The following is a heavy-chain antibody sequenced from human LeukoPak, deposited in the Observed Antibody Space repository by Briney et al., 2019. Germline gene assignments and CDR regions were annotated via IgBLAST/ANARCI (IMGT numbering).Heavy chain of an antibody. CDR2: IYYSGST. CDR3: ARDSEVTRFDY. D-gene: IGHD4-17*01. CDR1: GGSISSHY. Sequence: SETLSLTCTVSGGSISSHYWSWIRQPPGKGLEWIGYIYYSGSTNYNPSLKSRVTISVDTSKNQFSLKLSSVTAADTAVYYCARDSEVTRFDYWGRGTLVTVSS. V-gene: IGHV4-59*11. J-gene: IGHJ4*02.